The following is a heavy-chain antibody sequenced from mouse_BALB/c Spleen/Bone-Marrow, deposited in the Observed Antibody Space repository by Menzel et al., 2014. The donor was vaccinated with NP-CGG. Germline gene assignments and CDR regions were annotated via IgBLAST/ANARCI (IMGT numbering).Heavy chain of an antibody. CDR3: ARNDYDEGFAMDY. V-gene: IGHV4-2*02. Sequence: EVKLVESGGGLVQPGGSLNFSCAASGFDFSRYWMSWARQAPGKGQEWIGEINPGSSTINYTPSLKDKFIISRDNAKNTLYLQMSKVRSEDTALYYCARNDYDEGFAMDYWGQGTSVTVSS. J-gene: IGHJ4*01. CDR2: INPGSSTI. CDR1: GFDFSRYW. D-gene: IGHD2-4*01.